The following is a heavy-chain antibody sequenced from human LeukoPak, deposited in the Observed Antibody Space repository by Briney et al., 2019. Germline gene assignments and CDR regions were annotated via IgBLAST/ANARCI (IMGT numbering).Heavy chain of an antibody. CDR1: GASISGSGYY. CDR2: IYPSGST. V-gene: IGHV4-39*01. J-gene: IGHJ5*02. CDR3: ARMFRSSWYINWFDP. Sequence: SETLSLTCTVSGASISGSGYYWGWIRQPPGKGLEWIGSIYPSGSTYYNASLQSRVTISIDTSKNQFSLKLNFVTAADTAMYYCARMFRSSWYINWFDPWGQGTLVTVSS. D-gene: IGHD6-13*01.